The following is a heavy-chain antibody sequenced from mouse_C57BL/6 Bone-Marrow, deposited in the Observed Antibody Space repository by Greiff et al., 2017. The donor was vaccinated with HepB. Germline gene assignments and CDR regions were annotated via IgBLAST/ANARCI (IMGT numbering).Heavy chain of an antibody. D-gene: IGHD2-4*01. J-gene: IGHJ2*01. CDR1: GYSFTGYY. CDR2: INPSAGGT. V-gene: IGHV1-42*01. Sequence: VQLQQSGPELVKPGASVKISCKASGYSFTGYYMNWVKQSPEKSLEWIGEINPSAGGTTYNQKFKAKATLTVDKSSSTAYMQLKSLTSEDSAVYYCARGDYDYDYWGQGTTLTVSS. CDR3: ARGDYDYDY.